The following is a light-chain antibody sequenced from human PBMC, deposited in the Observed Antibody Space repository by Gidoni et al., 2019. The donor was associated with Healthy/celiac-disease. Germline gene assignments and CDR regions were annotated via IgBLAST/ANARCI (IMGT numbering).Light chain of an antibody. J-gene: IGKJ1*01. CDR1: QSISSY. CDR3: QQRYSTSWT. Sequence: DIQMTQSPSSLSASVGDRVTITCRASQSISSYLNWYQQKPGKAPKLLIYAASSLQSGVPSRFSGSGSGTDFTLTISSLQPEDFATYYCQQRYSTSWTFXQXTKVXIK. CDR2: AAS. V-gene: IGKV1-39*01.